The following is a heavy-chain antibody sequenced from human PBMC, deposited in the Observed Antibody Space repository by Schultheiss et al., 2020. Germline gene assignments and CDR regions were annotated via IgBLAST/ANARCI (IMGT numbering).Heavy chain of an antibody. J-gene: IGHJ4*02. CDR2: IYYSGST. D-gene: IGHD6-19*01. Sequence: SETLSLTCTVSGGSISSSSYYWGWIRQPPGKGLEWIGSIYYSGSTYYNPSLKSRVTISVDTSKNQFSLKLSSVTAADTAVYYCARAEGLVIDYWGQGTLVTVSS. V-gene: IGHV4-39*01. CDR3: ARAEGLVIDY. CDR1: GGSISSSSYY.